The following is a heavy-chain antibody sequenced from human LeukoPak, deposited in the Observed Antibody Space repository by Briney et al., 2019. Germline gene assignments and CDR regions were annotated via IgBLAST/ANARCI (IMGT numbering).Heavy chain of an antibody. CDR1: GSNFEDYA. CDR3: AKDTTDIRGADVFHI. CDR2: ISWNSGAI. Sequence: GGSLRLSCVGSGSNFEDYALHWVRKIPGKGLEWVTGISWNSGAIGFVESVRGRFTISRDNAKNSVYLQMNSLRPEDTALYYCAKDTTDIRGADVFHIWGQGTMVTVSS. D-gene: IGHD3-10*01. V-gene: IGHV3-9*01. J-gene: IGHJ3*02.